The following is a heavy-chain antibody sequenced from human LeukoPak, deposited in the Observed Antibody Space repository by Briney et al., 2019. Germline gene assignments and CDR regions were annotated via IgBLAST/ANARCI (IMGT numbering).Heavy chain of an antibody. D-gene: IGHD5/OR15-5a*01. CDR3: ARECLQRRGSDASDI. CDR1: AYTFTSYG. V-gene: IGHV1-18*01. CDR2: TSGYKGNT. J-gene: IGHJ3*02. Sequence: ASVRLSCKASAYTFTSYGISWVRQAPGQGLEWLGGTSGYKGNTKYGQTPQGRVTMTRDTYPSTGYMEVRSLRSDDTAVYYCARECLQRRGSDASDIWGQGTMVTVSS.